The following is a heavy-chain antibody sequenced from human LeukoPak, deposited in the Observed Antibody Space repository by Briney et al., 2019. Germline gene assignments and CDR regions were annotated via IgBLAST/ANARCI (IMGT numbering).Heavy chain of an antibody. V-gene: IGHV4-39*01. J-gene: IGHJ6*02. Sequence: SETLSLTCTVSGGSISSSSYYWGWIRQPPGRGLDWIGTNYYAGGTYYNPSLKSRVTISVDTSKNLFSLRLSSVTAADTAVYYCARGFGESEYYYYGMDVWGQGTTVTVSS. CDR2: NYYAGGT. CDR3: ARGFGESEYYYYGMDV. CDR1: GGSISSSSYY. D-gene: IGHD3-10*01.